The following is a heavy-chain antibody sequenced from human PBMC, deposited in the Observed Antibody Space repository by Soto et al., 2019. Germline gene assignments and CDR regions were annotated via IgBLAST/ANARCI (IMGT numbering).Heavy chain of an antibody. CDR2: IYHSGNT. Sequence: QVQLQESGPGLVKPSGTLSLTCAVSGGSISSSNWWSWVRQPPGKGLEWIGEIYHSGNTNYNPSHKSGVTISVDKSKNQFSLKLSSVTAAATAVYYCARDNYYGSGSYGPHPHYFDYWGQGTLVTVSS. D-gene: IGHD3-10*01. J-gene: IGHJ4*02. V-gene: IGHV4-4*02. CDR1: GGSISSSNW. CDR3: ARDNYYGSGSYGPHPHYFDY.